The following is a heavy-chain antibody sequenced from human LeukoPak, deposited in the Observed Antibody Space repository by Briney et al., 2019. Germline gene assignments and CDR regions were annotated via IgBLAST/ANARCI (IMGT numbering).Heavy chain of an antibody. V-gene: IGHV7-4-1*02. CDR3: ARVDGDTAMVN. CDR1: GYTFPNYA. CDR2: INTNTGNP. D-gene: IGHD5-18*01. J-gene: IGHJ4*02. Sequence: ASVKVSCKASGYTFPNYAMDWVRQAAGQGLEWMGWINTNTGNPTYAQGFTGRFVFSLDTSVSTAYLQISSLNAEDTAVYYCARVDGDTAMVNWGQGTLVTASS.